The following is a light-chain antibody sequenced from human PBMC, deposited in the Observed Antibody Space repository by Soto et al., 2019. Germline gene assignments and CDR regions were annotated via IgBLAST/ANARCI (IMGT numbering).Light chain of an antibody. V-gene: IGKV3-11*01. J-gene: IGKJ4*01. CDR3: QQRSNWPLT. CDR2: DAS. Sequence: EIVLTQSPATLSLSPGDRATLSCRASQSVITYLVWYPHKPGQAPRLLIYDASNRATGIPARFSGSGSGTDFTLTISSLEPEDFAVYYCQQRSNWPLTFGGGTKVDIK. CDR1: QSVITY.